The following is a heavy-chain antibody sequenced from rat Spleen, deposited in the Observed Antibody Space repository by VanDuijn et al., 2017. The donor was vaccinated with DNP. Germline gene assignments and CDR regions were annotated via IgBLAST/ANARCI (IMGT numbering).Heavy chain of an antibody. CDR2: MSYSGST. Sequence: EVQLQESGPGLVKPSQSLSLTCSVTGYSITSNYWGWIRQFPGNKMEWVGHMSYSGSTTYNPSLKSRISITRDTSKNQFFLQLNSITTEDTATYYCARWVYYFDYWGQGVMVTVSS. J-gene: IGHJ2*01. V-gene: IGHV3-1*01. CDR1: GYSITSNY. CDR3: ARWVYYFDY.